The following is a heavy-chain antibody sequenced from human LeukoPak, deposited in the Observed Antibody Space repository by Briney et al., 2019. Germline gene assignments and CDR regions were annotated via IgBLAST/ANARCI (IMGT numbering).Heavy chain of an antibody. V-gene: IGHV3-7*01. D-gene: IGHD6-13*01. J-gene: IGHJ4*02. CDR2: INQEGSAK. CDR1: EFTFRRFW. Sequence: GGSLRLSCAASEFTFRRFWMTWVRQAPGKGLEWVANINQEGSAKYYVDSVKGRFTISRDNSKNTLYLQMNSLRAEDTAVYYCARDPPTRQYTNSFSLDYWGQGTLVTVSS. CDR3: ARDPPTRQYTNSFSLDY.